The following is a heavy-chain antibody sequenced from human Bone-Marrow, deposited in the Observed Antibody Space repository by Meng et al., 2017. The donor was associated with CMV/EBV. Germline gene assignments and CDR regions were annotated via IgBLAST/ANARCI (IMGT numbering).Heavy chain of an antibody. D-gene: IGHD3-9*01. CDR3: ARGSDVLRYFDWLLSPDYYYGMDV. CDR2: IIPIFGTA. Sequence: SVKVSCKASGGTFSSYAISWVRQAPGQGLEWMGGIIPIFGTANYAQKFQGRVTITTDESTNTAYMELSSLRSEDTAVYYCARGSDVLRYFDWLLSPDYYYGMDVWGQGTTVTVSS. J-gene: IGHJ6*02. V-gene: IGHV1-69*05. CDR1: GGTFSSYA.